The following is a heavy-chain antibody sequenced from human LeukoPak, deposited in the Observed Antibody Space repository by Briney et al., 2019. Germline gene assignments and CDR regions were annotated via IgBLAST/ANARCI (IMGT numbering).Heavy chain of an antibody. CDR1: GVSISSYY. V-gene: IGHV4-4*09. CDR3: ARLTYYNRRLNP. D-gene: IGHD3-10*01. J-gene: IGHJ5*02. Sequence: KASETLSLTCTVSGVSISSYYGRWLRQPPGKGVEWIGYIYTSGSTNYNPSLKSRVAISVDTSKNQFSLKLSSVTAADTAVYYCARLTYYNRRLNPWGQGTLVTVSS. CDR2: IYTSGST.